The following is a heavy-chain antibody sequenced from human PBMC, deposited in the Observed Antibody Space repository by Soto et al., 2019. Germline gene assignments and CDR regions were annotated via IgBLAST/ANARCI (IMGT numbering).Heavy chain of an antibody. V-gene: IGHV3-23*01. J-gene: IGHJ4*02. CDR3: AKDGSGSYYTPGYYYDY. Sequence: EVQLLESGGGLVQPGGSLRLSCAASGFTFSSYAMSWVRQAPGKGLEWVSAISGSGGSTYYADSVKGRFTISRDNSKNTLYLQMNSLRAEDTAVYCCAKDGSGSYYTPGYYYDYWGQGTLVTVSS. CDR2: ISGSGGST. D-gene: IGHD3-10*01. CDR1: GFTFSSYA.